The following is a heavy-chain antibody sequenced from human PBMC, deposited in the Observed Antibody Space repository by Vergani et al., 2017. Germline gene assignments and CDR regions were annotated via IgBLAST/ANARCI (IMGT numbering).Heavy chain of an antibody. V-gene: IGHV4-61*02. CDR3: ARDGGKYDKDALDV. CDR2: IYTSGAT. CDR1: GGSFSTGGQS. Sequence: QVQLQESGPGLVKPSQTLSLTCTVSGGSFSTGGQSWTWLRQSAGKGLEWIGRIYTSGATNYNPSLRSRAIMSVDVSKKQFSLKLTSVTAADTAVYYCARDGGKYDKDALDVWGQGTKVTVTS. J-gene: IGHJ3*01. D-gene: IGHD2-15*01.